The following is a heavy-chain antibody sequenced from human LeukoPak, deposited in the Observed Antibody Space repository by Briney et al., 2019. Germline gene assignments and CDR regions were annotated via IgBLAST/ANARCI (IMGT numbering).Heavy chain of an antibody. Sequence: GASVKVSCTASGYTFTGYYIHWVRQAPGQGLEWMGWINPNSGGTNYAQKFQGRVTMTRDTSISTAYMELSRLRSDDTAVYYCASGFGGSGYSFDYWGQGTLVTVSS. D-gene: IGHD3-22*01. V-gene: IGHV1-2*02. CDR1: GYTFTGYY. J-gene: IGHJ4*02. CDR2: INPNSGGT. CDR3: ASGFGGSGYSFDY.